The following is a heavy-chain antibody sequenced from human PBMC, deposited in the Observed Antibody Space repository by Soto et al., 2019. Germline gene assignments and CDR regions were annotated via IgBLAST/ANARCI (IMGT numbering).Heavy chain of an antibody. CDR2: IIPIFGTA. V-gene: IGHV1-69*13. CDR1: GGTFSSYA. Sequence: SVKVSCKASGGTFSSYAISWVRQAPGQGLEWMGGIIPIFGTANYAQKFQGRVTITADESTSTAYMELSSLRSEDTAVYYCARDKHSVARDCSSNSCYRWENWFDPWGQGTLVTVSS. D-gene: IGHD2-2*01. J-gene: IGHJ5*02. CDR3: ARDKHSVARDCSSNSCYRWENWFDP.